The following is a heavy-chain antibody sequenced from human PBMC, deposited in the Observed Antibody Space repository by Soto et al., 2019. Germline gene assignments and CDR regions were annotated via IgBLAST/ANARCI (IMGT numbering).Heavy chain of an antibody. D-gene: IGHD6-13*01. V-gene: IGHV3-23*01. J-gene: IGHJ4*02. Sequence: GGSLRLSCAASGLTFSTFAMSWVRQAPGKGLDWVSTISETGSNTYYADSVKGRFTISRDNSKNTLYLQVNSLRAEDTAVYYCAKSRSSWYASYFDYWGQGTLVTVSS. CDR2: ISETGSNT. CDR3: AKSRSSWYASYFDY. CDR1: GLTFSTFA.